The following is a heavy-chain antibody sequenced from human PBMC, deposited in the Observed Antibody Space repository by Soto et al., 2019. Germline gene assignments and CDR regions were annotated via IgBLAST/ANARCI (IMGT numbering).Heavy chain of an antibody. J-gene: IGHJ4*02. Sequence: QVQLVQSGAEVKKPGASVKVSCKTSGYTFKTSGISWLRQAPGQGLEWMGWISVYDGNTNYAPQLQGRVSMTTDPSTNTAYMDLGSLTSDDTAVYYCARASALFSSDKHFDYWGQGTLVTVSS. CDR1: GYTFKTSG. CDR2: ISVYDGNT. V-gene: IGHV1-18*01. D-gene: IGHD3-22*01. CDR3: ARASALFSSDKHFDY.